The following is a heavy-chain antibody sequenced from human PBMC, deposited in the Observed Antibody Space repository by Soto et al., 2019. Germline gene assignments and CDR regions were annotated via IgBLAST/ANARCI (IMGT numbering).Heavy chain of an antibody. CDR1: GASVINDY. J-gene: IGHJ3*01. Sequence: PSETLSLTCTVTGASVINDYWNWIRQPPGKGLEWIGFVYDSGGTSYNSSLKSRLTISVDTSKNQFSLKLSSVAAADTAVYYCVRQVGATGSYSYAVWGQGTMVTVSS. V-gene: IGHV4-59*02. CDR2: VYDSGGT. D-gene: IGHD1-26*01. CDR3: VRQVGATGSYSYAV.